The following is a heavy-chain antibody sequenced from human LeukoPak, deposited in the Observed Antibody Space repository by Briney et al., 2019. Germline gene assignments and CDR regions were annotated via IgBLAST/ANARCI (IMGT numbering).Heavy chain of an antibody. D-gene: IGHD1-26*01. Sequence: GESLKISCKGSGYSFTSYWIGWVRQMPGKGLEWMGIICPGDSDTRYSPSFQGQVTISADKSISTAYLQWSSLKASDTAMYYCARRRDLYSGSYYPFDYWGQGTLVTVSS. V-gene: IGHV5-51*01. CDR3: ARRRDLYSGSYYPFDY. J-gene: IGHJ4*02. CDR2: ICPGDSDT. CDR1: GYSFTSYW.